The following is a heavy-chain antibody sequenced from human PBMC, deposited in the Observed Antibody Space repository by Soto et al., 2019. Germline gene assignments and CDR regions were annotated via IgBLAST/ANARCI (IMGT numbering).Heavy chain of an antibody. CDR2: IYWDDDK. V-gene: IGHV2-5*02. Sequence: QITLKESGPTLVKPTQTLTLTCTFSGFSLSTTGVGVGWIRQPPGKALDWLALIYWDDDKRYSPSLKSRLTITKDTSELLVVVTMTYMDPRDTTTFFCVHAAMVTTGGDYWGQGTLLTVSS. D-gene: IGHD4-17*01. J-gene: IGHJ4*02. CDR3: VHAAMVTTGGDY. CDR1: GFSLSTTGVG.